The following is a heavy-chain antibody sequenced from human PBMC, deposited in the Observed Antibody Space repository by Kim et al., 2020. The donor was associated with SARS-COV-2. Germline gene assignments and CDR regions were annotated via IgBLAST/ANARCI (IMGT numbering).Heavy chain of an antibody. J-gene: IGHJ3*02. CDR3: ARERAVFGELRLSAAFDI. D-gene: IGHD1-26*01. V-gene: IGHV1-69*01. Sequence: QGRVTITADEATSTAYMELSSLRSEDTAVYYCARERAVFGELRLSAAFDIWGQGTMVTVSS.